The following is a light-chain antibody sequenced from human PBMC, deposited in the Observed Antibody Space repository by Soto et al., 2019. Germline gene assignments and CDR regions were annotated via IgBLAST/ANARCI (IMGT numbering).Light chain of an antibody. Sequence: DIQMTQSPSTLSASVGDRVTITCRASQSISSWLAWYQHKPGKAPKLLIYKASSLESGVPSRFSGSGPGTEFTLTISSLQPDDFATYYCQQYNSYWYTFGQGTKLEIK. CDR2: KAS. CDR1: QSISSW. J-gene: IGKJ2*01. CDR3: QQYNSYWYT. V-gene: IGKV1-5*03.